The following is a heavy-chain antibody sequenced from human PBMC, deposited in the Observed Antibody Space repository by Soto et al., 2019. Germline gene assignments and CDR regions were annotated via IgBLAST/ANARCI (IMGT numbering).Heavy chain of an antibody. V-gene: IGHV4-59*01. J-gene: IGHJ4*02. Sequence: SETLSLTCTISGGSISVYYWSWVRQPPGHELEWIGYIYASGSPYYNPFLRSRVTISADTSKNQISLKLTSPTAADTAVDYCARGVGSSPPRYWGRGTLVTVSS. D-gene: IGHD1-26*01. CDR1: GGSISVYY. CDR3: ARGVGSSPPRY. CDR2: IYASGSP.